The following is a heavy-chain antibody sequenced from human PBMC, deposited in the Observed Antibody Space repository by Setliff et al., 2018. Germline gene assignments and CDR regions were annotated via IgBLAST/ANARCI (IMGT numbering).Heavy chain of an antibody. CDR3: ARGGGSYRAGNSRPTDWFDP. D-gene: IGHD2-21*01. Sequence: ASVKVSCKASGYTFTGYYMHWVRQAPGQGLEWMGWINPNSGGTNYAQKFQGRVTMTRDTSISTVYMDLSSLTSDDTAIYYCARGGGSYRAGNSRPTDWFDPWGQGTLVTVSS. V-gene: IGHV1-2*02. CDR2: INPNSGGT. CDR1: GYTFTGYY. J-gene: IGHJ5*02.